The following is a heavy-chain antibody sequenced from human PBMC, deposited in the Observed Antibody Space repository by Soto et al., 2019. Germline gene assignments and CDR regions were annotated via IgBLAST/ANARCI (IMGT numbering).Heavy chain of an antibody. J-gene: IGHJ4*02. V-gene: IGHV3-74*01. D-gene: IGHD2-21*01. Sequence: PGGSLRLSCAASGFTFSSYWMHWVRQAPGKGLVWVSRIKSDGSSTIYADSVKGRFTISRDNAKNTLYLQMNSLRADDTAVYYCTRGSSSVSGVVKAHDYWGLGTLVTVSS. CDR3: TRGSSSVSGVVKAHDY. CDR2: IKSDGSST. CDR1: GFTFSSYW.